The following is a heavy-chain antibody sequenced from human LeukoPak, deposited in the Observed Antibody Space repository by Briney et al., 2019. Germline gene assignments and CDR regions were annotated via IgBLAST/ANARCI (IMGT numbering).Heavy chain of an antibody. V-gene: IGHV3-23*01. CDR3: AKDEFGEGAFDI. Sequence: PGGSLRLSCAASGFTFSSYAMSWVRQAPGKGLEWGSAISGSGGSTYYADSVKGRFTISRDNSKNTLYLQMNSLRAEDTAVYYCAKDEFGEGAFDIWGQGTMVTVSS. CDR2: ISGSGGST. J-gene: IGHJ3*02. D-gene: IGHD3-10*01. CDR1: GFTFSSYA.